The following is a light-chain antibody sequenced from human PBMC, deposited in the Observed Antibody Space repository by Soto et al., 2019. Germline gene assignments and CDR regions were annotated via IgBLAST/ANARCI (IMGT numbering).Light chain of an antibody. CDR3: SSYTCSRTYVV. V-gene: IGLV2-14*01. Sequence: HSALTQPASVSGSPGKSLTISCTGSSSDVVGYNYVSWYQQHPGKAPKLMIYDVSKRPSGVSNRFSGSKSANTTSLTISGLQAYDEADYYCSSYTCSRTYVVFVRGTKPTVL. CDR2: DVS. CDR1: SSDVVGYNY. J-gene: IGLJ2*01.